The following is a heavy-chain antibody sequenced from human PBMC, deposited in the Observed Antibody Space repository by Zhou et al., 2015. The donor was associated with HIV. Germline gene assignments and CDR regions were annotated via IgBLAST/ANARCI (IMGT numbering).Heavy chain of an antibody. CDR3: ARDQYDSSGWFGIRDWYFDL. CDR1: GGTFSSYT. J-gene: IGHJ2*01. CDR2: IIPILGIA. D-gene: IGHD3-22*01. Sequence: QVQLVQSGAEVKKPGSSVKVSCKASGGTFSSYTISWVRQAPGQGLEWMGRIIPILGIANYAQKFQGRVTITADKSTSTAYMELSSLRSEDTAVYYCARDQYDSSGWFGIRDWYFDLWGRGTLVTVSS. V-gene: IGHV1-69*08.